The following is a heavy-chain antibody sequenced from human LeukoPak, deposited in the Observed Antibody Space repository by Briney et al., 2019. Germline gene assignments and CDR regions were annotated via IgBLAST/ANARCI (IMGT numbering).Heavy chain of an antibody. J-gene: IGHJ5*02. CDR3: ARAGREYQLLLSWFDP. CDR2: INTNTGNP. Sequence: ASVKVSCKASGYTFTSYAMNWVRQAPGQGLEWMGWINTNTGNPTYAQGFTGRFVFSLDTSVSTAYLQISSLKAEDTAVYYCARAGREYQLLLSWFDPWGQGTLVTVSS. D-gene: IGHD2-2*01. CDR1: GYTFTSYA. V-gene: IGHV7-4-1*02.